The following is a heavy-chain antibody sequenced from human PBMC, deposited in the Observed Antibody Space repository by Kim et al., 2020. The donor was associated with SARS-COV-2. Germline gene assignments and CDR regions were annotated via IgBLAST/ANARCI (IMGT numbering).Heavy chain of an antibody. D-gene: IGHD1-7*01. Sequence: GGSLRLSCAASGFTFSSYAMSWVRQAPGKGLEWVSAISGSGSSTYYADSVKGRFTISRDNSKNTLYLQMNSLRAEDTAVYYCAICRYNWNYGLDAFDIWGQGTMVTVCS. CDR1: GFTFSSYA. CDR2: ISGSGSST. J-gene: IGHJ3*02. CDR3: AICRYNWNYGLDAFDI. V-gene: IGHV3-23*01.